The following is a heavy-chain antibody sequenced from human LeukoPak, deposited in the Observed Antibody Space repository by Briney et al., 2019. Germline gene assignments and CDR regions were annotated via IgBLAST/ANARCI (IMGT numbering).Heavy chain of an antibody. Sequence: GGSLRLSCAASGFTFSNYGMHWVRQVPGKGLMWVSRINGDGNNVNYADSVKGRFTISRDNAKNTLHLQMNSLRAEDTAVYYCAAGPAGNGHLSSYWGQGTRVTVSS. J-gene: IGHJ4*02. D-gene: IGHD1-1*01. V-gene: IGHV3-74*01. CDR2: INGDGNNV. CDR3: AAGPAGNGHLSSY. CDR1: GFTFSNYG.